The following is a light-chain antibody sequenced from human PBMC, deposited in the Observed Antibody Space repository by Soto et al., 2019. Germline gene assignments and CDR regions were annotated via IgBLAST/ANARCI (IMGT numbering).Light chain of an antibody. CDR3: QSYDSSLSGYV. CDR1: SANIGSGYD. Sequence: HCVMTQPPAGSGAAGRSVTISCTLGSANIGSGYDVHWYQQLPGTAPKLLIYGNSNRPSGVPDRFSGSKSGTSASLAITGLQAEDEADYYCQSYDSSLSGYVFGTGTKLTVL. V-gene: IGLV1-40*01. J-gene: IGLJ1*01. CDR2: GNS.